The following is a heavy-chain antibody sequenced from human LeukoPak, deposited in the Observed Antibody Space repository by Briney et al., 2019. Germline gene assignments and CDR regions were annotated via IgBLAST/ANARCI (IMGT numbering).Heavy chain of an antibody. Sequence: PSETLSLTCSVSDASIKTYYWTWIRQPPGKGLEYIGCIYSRGSPKYNPSLKSRVTLSVDTSKNQFSLNLRSVTAADTVVYYCARVREGNHLHQFYLDSWGQGIRVTVSS. CDR3: ARVREGNHLHQFYLDS. CDR2: IYSRGSP. D-gene: IGHD1-14*01. J-gene: IGHJ4*02. V-gene: IGHV4-59*13. CDR1: DASIKTYY.